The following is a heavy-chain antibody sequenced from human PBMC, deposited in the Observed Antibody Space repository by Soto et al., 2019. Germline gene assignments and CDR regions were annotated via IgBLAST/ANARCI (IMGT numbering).Heavy chain of an antibody. D-gene: IGHD3-3*02. CDR2: ISYDGSNE. CDR3: AKKLGGSFRFDY. J-gene: IGHJ4*02. CDR1: GFTFSSYG. V-gene: IGHV3-30*18. Sequence: GGSLRLSCAASGFTFSSYGMHWVRQAPGKGLEWVTSISYDGSNEYYADSVKGRFTISRDNSKNTLYLQMNSLRAEDTAVYFCAKKLGGSFRFDYWGQGTLVTVSS.